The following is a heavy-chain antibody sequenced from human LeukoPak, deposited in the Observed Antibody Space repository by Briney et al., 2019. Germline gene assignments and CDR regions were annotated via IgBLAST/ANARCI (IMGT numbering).Heavy chain of an antibody. Sequence: GASVKVSCKASGYTFTSYGISWVRQAPGQGLEWMGWISAYNGNTNYAQKLQGRVTMTTDTSTSTAYMELRSLRSDDTAVYYCARDAATAARPDFGYWGQGTLVTVSS. V-gene: IGHV1-18*01. CDR2: ISAYNGNT. J-gene: IGHJ4*02. CDR1: GYTFTSYG. D-gene: IGHD6-6*01. CDR3: ARDAATAARPDFGY.